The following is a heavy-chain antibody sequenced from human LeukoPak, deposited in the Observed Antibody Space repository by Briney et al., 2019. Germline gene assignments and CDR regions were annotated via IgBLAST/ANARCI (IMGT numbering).Heavy chain of an antibody. CDR2: IYTTGST. Sequence: SETLSLTCTVSGGSISTYYWSWFRQPAGKGLEWIRRIYTTGSTNYNPSLESRVTMSGDTSKNQFSLKLSSVTAADTAVYYCARESYDAWDYWGPGTLVTVSS. D-gene: IGHD1-1*01. V-gene: IGHV4-4*07. CDR1: GGSISTYY. CDR3: ARESYDAWDY. J-gene: IGHJ4*02.